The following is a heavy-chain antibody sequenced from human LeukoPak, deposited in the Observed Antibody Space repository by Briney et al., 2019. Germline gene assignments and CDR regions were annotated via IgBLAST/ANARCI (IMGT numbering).Heavy chain of an antibody. CDR3: ARVKQLSYYYYGMDV. D-gene: IGHD6-6*01. CDR2: INHSGST. V-gene: IGHV4-30-2*01. J-gene: IGHJ6*02. Sequence: PSQTLSLTCTVSGGSISSGGYYWSWIRQPPGKGLEWIGEINHSGSTNYNPSLKSRVTISVDTSKNQSSLKLSSVTAADTAVYYCARVKQLSYYYYGMDVWGQGTTVTVSS. CDR1: GGSISSGGYY.